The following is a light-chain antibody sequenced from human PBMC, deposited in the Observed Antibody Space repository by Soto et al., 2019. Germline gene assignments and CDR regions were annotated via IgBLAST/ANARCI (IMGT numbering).Light chain of an antibody. Sequence: EIVLTPSPVTLAPSPGERATLSCRASQSVNSRLAWYQHKPGQAPRLLISGASNRASGIPARFSAWGSGTDFTLTISRVDPADFAFYYCQQYFTSPITFGQGTRLEIK. CDR3: QQYFTSPIT. J-gene: IGKJ5*01. V-gene: IGKV3-20*01. CDR1: QSVNSR. CDR2: GAS.